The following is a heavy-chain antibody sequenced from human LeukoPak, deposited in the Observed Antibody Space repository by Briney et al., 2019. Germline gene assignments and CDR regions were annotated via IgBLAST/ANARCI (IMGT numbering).Heavy chain of an antibody. D-gene: IGHD3-10*01. CDR3: ASEPYGSGSFLGAFDI. J-gene: IGHJ3*02. V-gene: IGHV4-39*01. Sequence: SEALSLTCAVSDDSIRSRAYYWGWIRQPPGKGLEWIGSIYYSGSTYYNPSLKSRVTISIDTSKNQLSLKLSSVTAADTAVYYCASEPYGSGSFLGAFDIWGQGTMVTVSS. CDR1: DDSIRSRAYY. CDR2: IYYSGST.